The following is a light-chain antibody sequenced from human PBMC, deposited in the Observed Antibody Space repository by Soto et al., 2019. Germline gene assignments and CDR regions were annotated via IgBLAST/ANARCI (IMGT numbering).Light chain of an antibody. V-gene: IGLV8-61*01. Sequence: QTVVTQEPSFSVSPGGTVTLTCGLNSASVSTSYYPSWYQQTPGQAPRTLIYSTNTRSSGVPDRFSGSILGNKAALTITGAQADDESDYYCVLYLGSGIWVFGGGTKLTVL. J-gene: IGLJ3*02. CDR3: VLYLGSGIWV. CDR1: SASVSTSYY. CDR2: STN.